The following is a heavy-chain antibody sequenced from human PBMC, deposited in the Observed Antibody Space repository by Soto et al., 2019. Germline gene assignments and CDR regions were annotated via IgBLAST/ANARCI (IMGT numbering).Heavy chain of an antibody. J-gene: IGHJ4*02. CDR1: GFTFTSYA. V-gene: IGHV3-23*01. CDR3: AKGAYTAGWTFDC. Sequence: GGSLRLSCAASGFTFTSYAMSWVRQAPGKGLEWVSAISGGGGSTYYADSVKGRFTISRDNSKNTLYLQLNSLRVEDTAVYYCAKGAYTAGWTFDCWGQGTLVTVS. CDR2: ISGGGGST. D-gene: IGHD6-19*01.